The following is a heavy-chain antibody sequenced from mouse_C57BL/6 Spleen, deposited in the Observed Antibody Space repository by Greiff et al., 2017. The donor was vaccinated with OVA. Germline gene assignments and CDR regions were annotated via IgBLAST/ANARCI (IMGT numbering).Heavy chain of an antibody. CDR3: ARRSSSPFAY. CDR2: ISSGSSTI. V-gene: IGHV5-17*01. CDR1: GFTFSDYG. D-gene: IGHD1-1*01. J-gene: IGHJ3*01. Sequence: EVKLVESGGGLVKPGGSLKLSCAASGFTFSDYGMHWVRQAPEKGLEWVAYISSGSSTIYYADTVKGRFTISRDNAKNTLFLQMTSLRSEDTAMYYCARRSSSPFAYWGQGTLVTVPA.